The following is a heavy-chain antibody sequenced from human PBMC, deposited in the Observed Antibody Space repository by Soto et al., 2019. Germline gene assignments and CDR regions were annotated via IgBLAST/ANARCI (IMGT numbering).Heavy chain of an antibody. CDR3: ARGPAVAGTHWFDP. D-gene: IGHD6-19*01. CDR1: GGSFSGYY. Sequence: QVQLQQWGAGLLKPSETLSLTCAVYGGSFSGYYWSWIRQPPGKGLEWIGEINHSGSTKYNPSFRGRVTISVDTSKIQVSLKLSSVTAADTAVYYCARGPAVAGTHWFDPWGQGTLVTVSS. CDR2: INHSGST. J-gene: IGHJ5*02. V-gene: IGHV4-34*01.